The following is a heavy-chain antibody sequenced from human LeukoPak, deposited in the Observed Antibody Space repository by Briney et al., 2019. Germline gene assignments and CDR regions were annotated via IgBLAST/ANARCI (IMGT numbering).Heavy chain of an antibody. CDR1: GYTYTSYD. CDR2: MNPNSGNT. Sequence: GASVKVSCKASGYTYTSYDINWVRQATGQGLEWMGWMNPNSGNTGYAQKFQGRVTMTRNTSISTAYMELSSLRSEDTAVYYCARRRGQHPGDDAFDIWGQGTMVTVSS. D-gene: IGHD3-10*01. J-gene: IGHJ3*02. V-gene: IGHV1-8*01. CDR3: ARRRGQHPGDDAFDI.